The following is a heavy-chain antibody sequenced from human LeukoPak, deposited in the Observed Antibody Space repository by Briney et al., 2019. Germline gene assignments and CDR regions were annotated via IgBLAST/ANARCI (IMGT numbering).Heavy chain of an antibody. CDR2: IYPGDSDT. D-gene: IGHD2-8*02. J-gene: IGHJ4*02. Sequence: GESLKISCKSSGYSFSTYWVGWVRQMPGKGLEWMGIIYPGDSDTRYSPSFQGQDTISADKSISTAYLQWSSLKASDTAIYYCARPAGSGHYFDYWGQGTLVTVSS. V-gene: IGHV5-51*01. CDR1: GYSFSTYW. CDR3: ARPAGSGHYFDY.